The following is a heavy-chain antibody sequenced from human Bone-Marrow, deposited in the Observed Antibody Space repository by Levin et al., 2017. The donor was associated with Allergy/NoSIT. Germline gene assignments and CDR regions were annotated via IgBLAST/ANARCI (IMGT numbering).Heavy chain of an antibody. CDR3: AKGALVQMATIGGDYFDY. J-gene: IGHJ4*02. D-gene: IGHD5-24*01. CDR1: GFSFRNFA. CDR2: ISYDGSNE. V-gene: IGHV3-30*18. Sequence: GESLKISCAASGFSFRNFAMHWVRQAPGKGLEWVAVISYDGSNEDYADSVKGRFTISRDNSKKTLYLQMQSLRTEDTAVYYCAKGALVQMATIGGDYFDYWGQGTLVTVSS.